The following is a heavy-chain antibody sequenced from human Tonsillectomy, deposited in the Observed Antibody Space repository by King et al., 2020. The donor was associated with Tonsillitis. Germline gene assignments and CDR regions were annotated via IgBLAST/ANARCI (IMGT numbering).Heavy chain of an antibody. D-gene: IGHD4-17*01. CDR1: GYTFTSYD. CDR3: ARANIGDYGRYGMDV. Sequence: VQLVESGAEVKKPGASVKVSCKTSGYTFTSYDINWVRQATGQGLEWVGWMNPDSGNTGYEQKFQGRVTMTRNTSISTVYMELSSLRSEDTAVYYCARANIGDYGRYGMDVWGQGTTVTVSS. J-gene: IGHJ6*02. CDR2: MNPDSGNT. V-gene: IGHV1-8*02.